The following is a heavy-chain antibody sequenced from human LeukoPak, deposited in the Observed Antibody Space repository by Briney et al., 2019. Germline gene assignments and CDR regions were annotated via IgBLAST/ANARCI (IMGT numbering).Heavy chain of an antibody. CDR2: IWYDGSNK. D-gene: IGHD6-13*01. V-gene: IGHV3-33*01. J-gene: IGHJ4*02. Sequence: PGGSLRHSCAASGFTFSSYGMHWVRQAPGKGLEWVAVIWYDGSNKYYADSVKGRFTISRDNSKNTLYLQMNSLRAEDTAVYYCARIAAAGTDFDYWGQGTLVTVSS. CDR1: GFTFSSYG. CDR3: ARIAAAGTDFDY.